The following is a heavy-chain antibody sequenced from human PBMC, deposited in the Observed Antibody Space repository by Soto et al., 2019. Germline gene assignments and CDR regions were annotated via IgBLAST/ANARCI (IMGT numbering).Heavy chain of an antibody. V-gene: IGHV4-59*01. D-gene: IGHD2-21*02. CDR3: ARDLWGYCGTDCYPLDV. Sequence: SETLSLTCTVSGGTISRYYWSWIRQPPGKGLEWIGYMYNTGSTVYNPSFKSRVTISVDTSKNQFSLKLNSVTAADTAVYYCARDLWGYCGTDCYPLDVWGQGTTVTVSS. CDR1: GGTISRYY. J-gene: IGHJ6*02. CDR2: MYNTGST.